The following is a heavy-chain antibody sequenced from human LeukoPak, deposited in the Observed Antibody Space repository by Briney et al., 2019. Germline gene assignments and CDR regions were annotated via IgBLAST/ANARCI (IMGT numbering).Heavy chain of an antibody. J-gene: IGHJ4*02. V-gene: IGHV3-74*01. CDR2: INTDGSST. D-gene: IGHD2-2*01. CDR1: GFTFSSHW. Sequence: PGGSLRLSRAASGFTFSSHWMYWVSQAPGKGLVWVSRINTDGSSTSYADSVKGRFTISRDNAKNTLHLQMNSLRAEDTAVYCCARERIDCSSTSCYGGGSDYWGQGTLVTVSS. CDR3: ARERIDCSSTSCYGGGSDY.